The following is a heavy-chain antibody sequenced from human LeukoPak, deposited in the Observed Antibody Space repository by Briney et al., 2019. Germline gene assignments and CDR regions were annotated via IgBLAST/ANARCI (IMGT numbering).Heavy chain of an antibody. D-gene: IGHD6-19*01. CDR3: AREDSSGWYSNWFDP. CDR1: GYTFTGYH. J-gene: IGHJ5*02. Sequence: GASVKVSCKASGYTFTGYHMHWVRQAPGQGLEWMGRINPNSGGTNYAQKFQGRVTMTRDTSISTAYMELSRLRSDDTAVYYCAREDSSGWYSNWFDPWGQGTLVTVSS. V-gene: IGHV1-2*06. CDR2: INPNSGGT.